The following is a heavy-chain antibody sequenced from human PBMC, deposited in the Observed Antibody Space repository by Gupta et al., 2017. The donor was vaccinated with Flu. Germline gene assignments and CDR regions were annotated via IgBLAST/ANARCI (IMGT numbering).Heavy chain of an antibody. CDR2: ISGINGHT. CDR3: ARGGSRILSRELRP. Sequence: SWVRRAPGQGLEWMGWISGINGHTAYAQKFRGRLTVTRDTFTRPVFLELTRLPSGYTAVFYCARGGSRILSRELRPWGQGSLVT. J-gene: IGHJ5*02. D-gene: IGHD1-26*01. V-gene: IGHV1-18*01.